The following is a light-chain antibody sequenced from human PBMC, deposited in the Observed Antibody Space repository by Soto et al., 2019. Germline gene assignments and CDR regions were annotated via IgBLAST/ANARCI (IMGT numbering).Light chain of an antibody. CDR1: QNVSSSY. CDR2: DAS. Sequence: EIVLTQSPGTLSLSPGERDTLSCRASQNVSSSYLAWYQQKPGQAPRLLIYDASNRATGIPARFSGSGSGTDFTLTISRLEPEDFAVYYCQQYGGSPVTVGQGTKVDIK. CDR3: QQYGGSPVT. J-gene: IGKJ1*01. V-gene: IGKV3-20*01.